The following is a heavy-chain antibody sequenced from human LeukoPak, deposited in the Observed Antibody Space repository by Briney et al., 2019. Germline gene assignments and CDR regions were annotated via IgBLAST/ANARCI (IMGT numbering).Heavy chain of an antibody. V-gene: IGHV1-69*04. J-gene: IGHJ4*02. CDR2: IIPILGIA. CDR1: GGTFSSYA. Sequence: ASVKVSCKASGGTFSSYAISWVRQAPGQGLEWMGRIIPILGIANYAQKFQGRVTITADKSTSAAYMELSSLISEDTAVYYCASQLNYYDSSGYYPGPFDYWGQGTLVTVSS. CDR3: ASQLNYYDSSGYYPGPFDY. D-gene: IGHD3-22*01.